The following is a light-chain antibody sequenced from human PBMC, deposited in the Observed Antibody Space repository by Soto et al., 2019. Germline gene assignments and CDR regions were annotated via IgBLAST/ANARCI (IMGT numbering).Light chain of an antibody. V-gene: IGKV1-5*03. CDR1: QSISTW. CDR2: KAS. Sequence: DIQMTQSPSTLSASVGDRVTITCRASQSISTWLAWYQQKPGKAPKLLIYKASSLEGGVPSRFRGSGSGTEFNITISSLQPDDFAPYYCQQYNTYPLTFGGGTMVDIK. J-gene: IGKJ4*01. CDR3: QQYNTYPLT.